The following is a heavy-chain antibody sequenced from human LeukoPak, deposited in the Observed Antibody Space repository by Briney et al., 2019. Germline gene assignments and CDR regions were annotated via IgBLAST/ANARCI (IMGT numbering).Heavy chain of an antibody. CDR1: GFSFSGHW. CDR2: ISPTGSTT. V-gene: IGHV3-74*01. Sequence: GGSLRLSCIASGFSFSGHWMHWARQLPGKGLVWVSCISPTGSTTSYADSVKGRFTVSRDNAKNTLYLQVNNLRAEDTAVYYCARGPNSNWSGLDFWGQGTLLTVSS. CDR3: ARGPNSNWSGLDF. J-gene: IGHJ4*02. D-gene: IGHD6-6*01.